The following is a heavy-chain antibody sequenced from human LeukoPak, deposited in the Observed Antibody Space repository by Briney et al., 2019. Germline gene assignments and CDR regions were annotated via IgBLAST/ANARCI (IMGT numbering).Heavy chain of an antibody. CDR3: ATSWGPDTSAFRWGRDGMDV. J-gene: IGHJ6*02. V-gene: IGHV3-23*01. Sequence: GGSLRLSWAVSGWTFNNYAMSWVRQAPGKGLEWVSAISKSGDHTYYAASAKGRFTIYRDNSKNTQYLQMNSLRAEDTAVYYCATSWGPDTSAFRWGRDGMDVWGQGTTVIVS. CDR1: GWTFNNYA. D-gene: IGHD3-16*01. CDR2: ISKSGDHT.